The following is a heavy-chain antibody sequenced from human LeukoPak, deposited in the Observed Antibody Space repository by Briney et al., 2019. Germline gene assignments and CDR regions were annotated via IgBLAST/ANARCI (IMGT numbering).Heavy chain of an antibody. CDR2: ITPNSGGT. Sequence: GASVMVSCKASGYTFAAYYIHWVRLAPGQGLEWMGWITPNSGGTKYAQTFRGRVTMAWDTSISTAYMELSRLTSDDTAVYYCARDRADNWDRSGYYPDAFDIWGQGTMVTVS. D-gene: IGHD3-22*01. CDR1: GYTFAAYY. J-gene: IGHJ3*02. V-gene: IGHV1-2*02. CDR3: ARDRADNWDRSGYYPDAFDI.